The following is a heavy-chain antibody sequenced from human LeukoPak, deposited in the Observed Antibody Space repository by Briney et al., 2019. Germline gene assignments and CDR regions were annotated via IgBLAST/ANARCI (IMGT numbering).Heavy chain of an antibody. D-gene: IGHD1-26*01. CDR3: ARKYSGNYYNYFDY. J-gene: IGHJ4*02. CDR1: GYTFTSYY. Sequence: ASVKVSCKASGYTFTSYYIHWVRQAPGQGLEWMGLINPSGGSTTYTQKFQGRVTMTRDTSTSTVYMELSSLRSEDTAVYYCARKYSGNYYNYFDYWGQGTLVTVSS. CDR2: INPSGGST. V-gene: IGHV1-46*01.